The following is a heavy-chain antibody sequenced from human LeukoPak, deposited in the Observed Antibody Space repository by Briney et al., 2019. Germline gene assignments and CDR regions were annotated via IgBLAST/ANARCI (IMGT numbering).Heavy chain of an antibody. D-gene: IGHD3-22*01. V-gene: IGHV3-23*01. CDR3: AKELVVNYDSSGSNY. CDR2: ISGSGGST. CDR1: GFTFSSYA. Sequence: PGGSLRLSCAASGFTFSSYAMSWVRQAPGKGLEWVSAISGSGGSTYYADSVKGRFTISRDNSKNTQYLQMNSLRAEDTAVYYCAKELVVNYDSSGSNYWGQGTLVTVSS. J-gene: IGHJ4*02.